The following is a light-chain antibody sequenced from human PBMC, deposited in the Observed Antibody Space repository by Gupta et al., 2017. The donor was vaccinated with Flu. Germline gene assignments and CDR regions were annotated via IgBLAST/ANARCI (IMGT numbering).Light chain of an antibody. V-gene: IGKV1-5*03. Sequence: DIQMTQSPSTLSASVGDRVTITCRASQSISSWLAWYQQKPGKAPRLLIYKASSLESGVPSRFSGSGSGTEFTLTISSLQPDDFATYYCQQENSSPGTFGQGTKVEIK. CDR1: QSISSW. J-gene: IGKJ1*01. CDR2: KAS. CDR3: QQENSSPGT.